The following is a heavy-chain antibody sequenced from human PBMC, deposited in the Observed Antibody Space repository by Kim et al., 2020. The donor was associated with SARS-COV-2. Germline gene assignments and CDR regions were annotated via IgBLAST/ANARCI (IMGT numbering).Heavy chain of an antibody. V-gene: IGHV3-23*01. CDR3: AKSPTYQWLPPEFDP. Sequence: GGSLRLSCAASGFTFSSYAMSWVRQAPGKGLEWVSAISGSGGSTYYADSVKGRFTISRDNSKNTLYLQMNSLRAEDTAVYYCAKSPTYQWLPPEFDPWGQGTLVTVSS. D-gene: IGHD6-19*01. CDR2: ISGSGGST. CDR1: GFTFSSYA. J-gene: IGHJ5*02.